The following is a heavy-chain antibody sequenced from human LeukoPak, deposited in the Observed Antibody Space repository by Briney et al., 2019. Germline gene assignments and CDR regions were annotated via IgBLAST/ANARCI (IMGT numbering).Heavy chain of an antibody. CDR3: ARVYDFWSGYSFGAFNI. D-gene: IGHD3-3*01. J-gene: IGHJ3*02. CDR2: IYYSGRT. Sequence: PSQTLSLTCTVSGGSITSGDYYWSWLRQPPGKGLEWIGYIYYSGRTYYNPSLKSRVSISVDTSKNQFSLKLSSVTAADTAAYYCARVYDFWSGYSFGAFNIWGQGTMVTVSS. CDR1: GGSITSGDYY. V-gene: IGHV4-30-4*01.